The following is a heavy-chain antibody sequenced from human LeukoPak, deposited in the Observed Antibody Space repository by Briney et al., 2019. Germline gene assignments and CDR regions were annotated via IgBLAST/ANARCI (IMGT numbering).Heavy chain of an antibody. CDR3: ARVVYDSSTYPKSYFDF. CDR1: GGSISSSSYY. V-gene: IGHV4-39*07. J-gene: IGHJ4*02. D-gene: IGHD3-22*01. Sequence: SETLSLTCTVSGGSISSSSYYWGWIRQPPGKGLEWIGSIYYRGITYYNPSLKSRVTISVDTSKNQFSLKLSSVTAAGTAVYCCARVVYDSSTYPKSYFDFWGQGTLVTVSS. CDR2: IYYRGIT.